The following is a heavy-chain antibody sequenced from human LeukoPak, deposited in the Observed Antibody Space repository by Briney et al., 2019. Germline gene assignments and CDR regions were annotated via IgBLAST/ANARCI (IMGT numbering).Heavy chain of an antibody. CDR1: GFTLSSYW. J-gene: IGHJ6*03. CDR3: ARGSGHYYYYMDV. CDR2: IKQDGSEK. D-gene: IGHD6-19*01. Sequence: GGSLRLSCAASGFTLSSYWMSWVRQAPGKGLEWVANIKQDGSEKYYVDSVKGRFTISRDNAKNSLYLQMNSLRAEDTAVYYCARGSGHYYYYMDVWGKGTTVTVSS. V-gene: IGHV3-7*04.